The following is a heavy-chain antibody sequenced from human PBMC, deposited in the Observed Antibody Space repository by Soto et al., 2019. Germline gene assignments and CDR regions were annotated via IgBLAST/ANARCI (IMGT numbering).Heavy chain of an antibody. D-gene: IGHD3-3*01. V-gene: IGHV3-30*18. CDR1: GFTFSSYG. J-gene: IGHJ4*02. CDR2: ISYHGSNQ. CDR3: AKPKKADFGVVISHFDY. Sequence: GGSLRLSCAASGFTFSSYGMHWVRQAPGKGLEWVALISYHGSNQYYADSVKGRFTIFRDNYKNTLYLQMNSQRAEDTDVYYCAKPKKADFGVVISHFDYWGRGTLVTVSS.